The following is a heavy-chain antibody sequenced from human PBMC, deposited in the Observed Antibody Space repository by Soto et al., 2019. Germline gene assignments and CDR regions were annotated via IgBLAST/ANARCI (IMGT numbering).Heavy chain of an antibody. V-gene: IGHV5-51*01. CDR2: IYPGDSDT. D-gene: IGHD4-17*01. CDR1: GYSFTSYW. Sequence: PGESLKISCKGSGYSFTSYWIGWVRQMPGKGLEWMGIIYPGDSDTRYSPSFQGQVTISADKSISTAYLQWSSLKASDTAMYYCARLKGESTGGYYYYYYMDVWGKGTTVTVSS. CDR3: ARLKGESTGGYYYYYYMDV. J-gene: IGHJ6*03.